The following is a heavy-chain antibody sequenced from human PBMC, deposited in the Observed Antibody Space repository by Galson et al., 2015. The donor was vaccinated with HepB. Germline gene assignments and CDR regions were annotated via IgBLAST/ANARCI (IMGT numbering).Heavy chain of an antibody. CDR1: GRTFSGYS. Sequence: SETLSLTCAVYGRTFSGYSWTWIRQSPRAGLEWIGDINHSGSTNYNPSFKSRLTISKEASKNQFSLKLRSVTAADTATYYCARVLGGSSHFDYWGRGTKVT. J-gene: IGHJ4*01. CDR3: ARVLGGSSHFDY. V-gene: IGHV4-34*01. D-gene: IGHD1-26*01. CDR2: INHSGST.